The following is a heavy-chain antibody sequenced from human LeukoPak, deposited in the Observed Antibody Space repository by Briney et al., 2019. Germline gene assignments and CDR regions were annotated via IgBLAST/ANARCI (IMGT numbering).Heavy chain of an antibody. CDR1: VYTFTIYD. Sequence: ASVTVSFTSSVYTFTIYDINWVRQAPGQGLEWMGWMNPNSGNTGYAQKFQGRVTITRNTSISTAYMELSSLRSEDTAVYCCARGMTYYDFWSGYYQLPYYFDYWGQGTLVTVSS. J-gene: IGHJ4*02. CDR2: MNPNSGNT. D-gene: IGHD3-3*01. V-gene: IGHV1-8*03. CDR3: ARGMTYYDFWSGYYQLPYYFDY.